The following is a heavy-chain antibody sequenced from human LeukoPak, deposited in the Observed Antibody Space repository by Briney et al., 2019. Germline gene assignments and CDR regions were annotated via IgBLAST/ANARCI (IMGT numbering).Heavy chain of an antibody. V-gene: IGHV3-64D*06. CDR3: VKDQGLSLRYSSSWFDY. J-gene: IGHJ4*02. CDR1: GFTFSSYA. Sequence: GGSLRLSCSASGFTFSSYAMHWVRQAPGKGLEYVSAISSNGGSTYYADSVKGRFTISRDNSKNTLYLQMSSLRAEDTAVYYCVKDQGLSLRYSSSWFDYWGQGTLVTVSS. D-gene: IGHD6-13*01. CDR2: ISSNGGST.